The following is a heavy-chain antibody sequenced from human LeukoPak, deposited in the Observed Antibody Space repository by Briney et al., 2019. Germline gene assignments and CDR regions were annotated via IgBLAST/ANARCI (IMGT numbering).Heavy chain of an antibody. V-gene: IGHV3-30*02. CDR3: AKDRARAALYYYYYMDV. CDR2: IRYDGSNK. Sequence: PGGSLRLSCAASGFTFSSYGMHWVRQAPGKGLEWVAFIRYDGSNKYYADSVKGRFTISRDNSKNTLYLQMNSLRAEDTAVYYCAKDRARAALYYYYYMDVWGKGTTVTVSS. D-gene: IGHD3-10*01. CDR1: GFTFSSYG. J-gene: IGHJ6*03.